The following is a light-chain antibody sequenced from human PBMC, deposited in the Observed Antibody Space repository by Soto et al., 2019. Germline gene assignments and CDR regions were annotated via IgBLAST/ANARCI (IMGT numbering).Light chain of an antibody. J-gene: IGLJ2*01. V-gene: IGLV4-69*01. CDR1: SGHSNYV. CDR3: QTWGSGTVA. CDR2: IHSDGSH. Sequence: QPVLTQSPSASASLGASVKLTCTLSSGHSNYVIAWHQQQSEKGPRFLMKIHSDGSHRKGDGIPDRFSGSSSGAGRYLTISSLQSEDEADYYCQTWGSGTVAFGGGTKVTVL.